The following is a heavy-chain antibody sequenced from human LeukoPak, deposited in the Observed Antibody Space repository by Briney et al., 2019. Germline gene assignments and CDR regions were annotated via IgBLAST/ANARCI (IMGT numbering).Heavy chain of an antibody. CDR2: VYYSGST. CDR3: ARSERWFGELSAFDY. CDR1: GGFISSGGYY. V-gene: IGHV4-31*03. D-gene: IGHD3-10*01. J-gene: IGHJ4*02. Sequence: PSQTLSLTCTVSGGFISSGGYYWSWIRQHPGKGLEWTGYVYYSGSTYYNPSLKSRVTISVDTSKNQFSLKLSSVTAADTAVYYCARSERWFGELSAFDYWGQGTLVTVSS.